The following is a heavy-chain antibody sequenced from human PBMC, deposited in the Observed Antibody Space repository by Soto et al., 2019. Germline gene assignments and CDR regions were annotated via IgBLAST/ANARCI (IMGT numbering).Heavy chain of an antibody. CDR2: IYYSGST. CDR3: ARAVGVGAILPGLFDY. V-gene: IGHV4-39*01. D-gene: IGHD1-26*01. CDR1: GGSISSSSYY. J-gene: IGHJ4*02. Sequence: SETLSLTCTVSGGSISSSSYYWGWIRQPPGKGLEWIGSIYYSGSTYYNPSLKSRVTISVDTSKNQFSLKLSSVTAADTAVYYCARAVGVGAILPGLFDYWGQGTLVTVSS.